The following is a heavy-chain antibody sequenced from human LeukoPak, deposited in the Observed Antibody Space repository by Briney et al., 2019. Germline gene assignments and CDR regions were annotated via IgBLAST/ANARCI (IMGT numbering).Heavy chain of an antibody. CDR2: IYYSGST. Sequence: GSLRLSCAASGFTFSSYSMNWIRQPPGKGLEWIGSIYYSGSTYYNPSLKSRVTISVDTSKNQFSLKLSSVTAADTAVYYCARHSGQWLGLYFDYWGQGTLVTVSS. D-gene: IGHD6-19*01. CDR1: GFTFSSYS. CDR3: ARHSGQWLGLYFDY. V-gene: IGHV4-39*01. J-gene: IGHJ4*02.